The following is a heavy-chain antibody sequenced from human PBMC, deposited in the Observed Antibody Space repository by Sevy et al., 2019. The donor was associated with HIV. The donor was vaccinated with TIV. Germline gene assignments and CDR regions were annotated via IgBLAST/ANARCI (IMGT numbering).Heavy chain of an antibody. CDR2: IKRDGSEK. J-gene: IGHJ6*02. D-gene: IGHD2-2*01. V-gene: IGHV3-7*03. Sequence: GGSLRPSCAASGFTFSNYWMSWVRQAPGKGLEWVAHIKRDGSEKYYVDSVKGRFSISRDNPKNSLYLQMNSLRAEDTAVYYCARDCSSTTCLWGLDVWGQGTTVTVSS. CDR1: GFTFSNYW. CDR3: ARDCSSTTCLWGLDV.